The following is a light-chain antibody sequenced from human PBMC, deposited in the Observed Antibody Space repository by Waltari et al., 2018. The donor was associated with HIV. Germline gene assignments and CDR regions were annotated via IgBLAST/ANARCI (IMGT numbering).Light chain of an antibody. J-gene: IGLJ3*02. V-gene: IGLV1-51*01. CDR1: NSNLGNHY. CDR3: GGWDASLGVL. CDR2: DDN. Sequence: QSVLTQPPSVSAAPGQRVTISCSGSNSNLGNHYVSWYQQFPGTAPNPLRFDDNKPPAGIPDRFSGSRSDTSATLVISGLQTGDEATYYCGGWDASLGVLFGGGTELTVL.